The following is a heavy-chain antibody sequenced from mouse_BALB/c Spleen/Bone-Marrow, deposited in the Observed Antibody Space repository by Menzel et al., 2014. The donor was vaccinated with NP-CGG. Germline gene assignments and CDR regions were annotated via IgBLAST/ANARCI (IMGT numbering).Heavy chain of an antibody. D-gene: IGHD2-1*01. Sequence: VQLQQSGAELVKPGASVKLSCTASGFNIKDTYMHWVKQRPEQGLEWIGRIDPANGNTKYVPKFQGKATITADTSSNTAYLQLSSLTSEDTAVYYCARNGNYGAWFAYWGQGTLVTVSA. CDR2: IDPANGNT. CDR3: ARNGNYGAWFAY. V-gene: IGHV14-3*02. CDR1: GFNIKDTY. J-gene: IGHJ3*01.